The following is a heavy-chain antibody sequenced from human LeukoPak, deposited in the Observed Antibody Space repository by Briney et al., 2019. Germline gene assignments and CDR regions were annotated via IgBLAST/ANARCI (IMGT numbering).Heavy chain of an antibody. D-gene: IGHD4-23*01. CDR1: GYTFTINH. Sequence: ASVKVSCKASGYTFTINHIHWVRQAPGQGLEWMGVINPSGDSTTYAQNFQGRVTMTTDTSTSTAYMELRSLRSDDTAVYYCARAPSGGNPRLDIWGQGTMVTVSS. V-gene: IGHV1-46*01. CDR2: INPSGDST. CDR3: ARAPSGGNPRLDI. J-gene: IGHJ3*02.